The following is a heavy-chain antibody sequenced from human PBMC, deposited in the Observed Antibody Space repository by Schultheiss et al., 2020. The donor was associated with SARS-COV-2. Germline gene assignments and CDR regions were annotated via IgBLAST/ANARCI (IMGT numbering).Heavy chain of an antibody. J-gene: IGHJ4*02. V-gene: IGHV4-61*01. CDR3: TTDRDSSPYF. D-gene: IGHD6-13*01. CDR2: IYYSGST. Sequence: GSLRLSCTVSGGSISSGNYYWSWIRQHPGKGLEWIGYIYYSGSTNYNPSLKSRVTISVDTSKNQFSLNLTSVTAADTAVYYCTTDRDSSPYFWGQGTLVTVSS. CDR1: GGSISSGNYY.